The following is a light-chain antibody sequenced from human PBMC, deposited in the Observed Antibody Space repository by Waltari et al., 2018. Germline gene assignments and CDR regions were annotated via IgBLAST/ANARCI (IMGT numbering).Light chain of an antibody. CDR2: GAS. CDR1: QTISTS. CDR3: QQTYSPHLT. V-gene: IGKV1-39*01. J-gene: IGKJ4*01. Sequence: DIQMTQSPSSLSASVGDRVIITCRAGQTISTSLSWYQQKPGQAPKVLVLGASRLQSEVPSRFSGSGSGTDFTLTIDSLQPEDFATYYCQQTYSPHLTFGGGTKVDIK.